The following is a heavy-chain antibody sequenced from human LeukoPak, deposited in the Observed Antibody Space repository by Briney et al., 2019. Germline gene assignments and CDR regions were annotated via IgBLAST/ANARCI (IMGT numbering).Heavy chain of an antibody. CDR3: PHTTGSSDY. CDR2: ISGSGGGT. V-gene: IGHV3-23*01. J-gene: IGHJ4*02. D-gene: IGHD4-17*01. CDR1: GFTFSSYA. Sequence: PGGSLRLSCAASGFTFSSYALNWVRQAPGKGLEWVSGISGSGGGTYYADSVKGRFTISRDNSKNTLYLQMNSLRAEDTAVYYCPHTTGSSDYRGQGTLVTVSS.